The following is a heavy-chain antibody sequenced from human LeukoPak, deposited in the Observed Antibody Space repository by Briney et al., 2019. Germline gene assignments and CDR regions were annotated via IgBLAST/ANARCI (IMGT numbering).Heavy chain of an antibody. V-gene: IGHV4-59*01. CDR2: IYNSGST. J-gene: IGHJ4*02. Sequence: SETLSLTCTVSADSISNYYWTWLRQPPGKGLEWIGYIYNSGSTNYNTSLKSRVTISMDTSKNQFSLKLSSVTAADTAVYYCASCSRYYYGSGPNDYWGQGTLVTVSS. D-gene: IGHD3-10*01. CDR3: ASCSRYYYGSGPNDY. CDR1: ADSISNYY.